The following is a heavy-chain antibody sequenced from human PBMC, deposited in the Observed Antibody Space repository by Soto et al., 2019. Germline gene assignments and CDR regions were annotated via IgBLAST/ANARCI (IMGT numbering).Heavy chain of an antibody. CDR3: ARGDCSSTSCYVGYYYGMDV. CDR2: IWYDGSNK. CDR1: GFTFSSYG. Sequence: QVQLVESGGGVVQPGRSLRLSCAASGFTFSSYGMHWVRQAPGKGLEWVAVIWYDGSNKYYADSVKGRFTISRDNSKNTLYLQMNSLRAEDTAVYYCARGDCSSTSCYVGYYYGMDVWGQGNTVTVSS. V-gene: IGHV3-33*01. D-gene: IGHD2-2*01. J-gene: IGHJ6*02.